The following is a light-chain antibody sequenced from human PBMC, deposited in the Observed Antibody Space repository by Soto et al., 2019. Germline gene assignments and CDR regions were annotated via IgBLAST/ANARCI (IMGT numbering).Light chain of an antibody. Sequence: EIVLTQSPATLSLSPGERATLSCRASQSLSGNLALAWYQQKPGQAPRLLIYDTSNRATGIPARFSGSGSGTDFTLTISSLEPEDFAVYYCQQRSNWPPNTFGGGTKV. CDR3: QQRSNWPPNT. J-gene: IGKJ4*01. CDR1: QSLSGN. V-gene: IGKV3-11*01. CDR2: DTS.